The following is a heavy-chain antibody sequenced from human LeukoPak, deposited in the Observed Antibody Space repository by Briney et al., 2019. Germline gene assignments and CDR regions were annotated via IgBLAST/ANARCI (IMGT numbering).Heavy chain of an antibody. Sequence: GGSLRLSCAASGFTFSSFGMSWVRQAPGKGLEWVSAISSTGGTAYYADSVKGRFTISRDNSKNTLYLQMKSLRAEDTAVYYCAKGGGYEAQYYYYYLDVWGKGTTVTISS. CDR3: AKGGGYEAQYYYYYLDV. J-gene: IGHJ6*03. D-gene: IGHD5-12*01. V-gene: IGHV3-23*01. CDR2: ISSTGGTA. CDR1: GFTFSSFG.